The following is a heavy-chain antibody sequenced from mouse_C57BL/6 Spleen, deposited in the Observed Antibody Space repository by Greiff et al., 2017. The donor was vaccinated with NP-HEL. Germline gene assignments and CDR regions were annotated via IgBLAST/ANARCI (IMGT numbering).Heavy chain of an antibody. V-gene: IGHV5-17*01. J-gene: IGHJ4*01. Sequence: EVKLMESGGGLVKPGGSLKLSCAASGFTFSDYGMHWVRQAPEKGLEWVAYISSGSSTIYYADTVKGRFTISRDNAKNTLFLQMTSLRSEDTAMYYCATPLGYGSSPYAMDYWGQGTSVTVSS. D-gene: IGHD1-1*01. CDR1: GFTFSDYG. CDR3: ATPLGYGSSPYAMDY. CDR2: ISSGSSTI.